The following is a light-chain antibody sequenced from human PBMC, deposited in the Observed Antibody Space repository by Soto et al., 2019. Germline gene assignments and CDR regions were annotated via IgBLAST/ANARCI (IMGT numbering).Light chain of an antibody. CDR3: QQANSFPLT. CDR1: QSISSY. V-gene: IGKV1-12*01. Sequence: DIQTTQAPSSVSASVGDRVTVTCRASQSISSYLNWYQQKPGKAPKLLIYAASSLQSGVPSRFSGSGSGTDFTLTISSLQPEDFATYYCQQANSFPLTFGGGTKVDIK. J-gene: IGKJ4*01. CDR2: AAS.